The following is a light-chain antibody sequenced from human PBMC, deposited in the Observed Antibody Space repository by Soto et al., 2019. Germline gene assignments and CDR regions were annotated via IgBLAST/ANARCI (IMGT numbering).Light chain of an antibody. V-gene: IGKV1-5*03. J-gene: IGKJ4*01. Sequence: DIQMTQSPSTLSASVGDRVIITCRASQSISSWLAWYQQKPGKAPKLLIYKASSLESGVPSRFSGSGSGTEFTLTISSLQPDDFATYYCQQYNSYLVTFGGGTKVEI. CDR1: QSISSW. CDR2: KAS. CDR3: QQYNSYLVT.